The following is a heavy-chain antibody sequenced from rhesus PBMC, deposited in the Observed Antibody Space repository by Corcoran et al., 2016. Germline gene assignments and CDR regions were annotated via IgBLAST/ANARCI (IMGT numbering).Heavy chain of an antibody. CDR2: ISNGGGST. Sequence: EVQLVESGGGLVQPGGSLRLSCAASGFTFSSYGMSWVRQAPGKGLEWVSYISNGGGSTYYADSGKGLVTRSRDNSKNTLSLQMNSLRAEDTAVYYCAKRGATEGGIDYWGQGVLVTGSS. CDR3: AKRGATEGGIDY. V-gene: IGHV3S5*01. J-gene: IGHJ4*01. D-gene: IGHD1-26*01. CDR1: GFTFSSYG.